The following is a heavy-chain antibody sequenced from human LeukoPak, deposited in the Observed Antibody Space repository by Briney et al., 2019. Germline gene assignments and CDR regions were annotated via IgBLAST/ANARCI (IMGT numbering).Heavy chain of an antibody. D-gene: IGHD3-16*02. J-gene: IGHJ4*02. CDR2: ISVRSNYI. CDR3: VRFRRNSYTSGFYYYYDY. CDR1: GYTFSSYS. Sequence: PGGSLRLSCAASGYTFSSYSINWVRQAPGKGPEWVASISVRSNYIYYADSVRGRFSISRDDARDSLYLQMNSLRAEDTAVYYCVRFRRNSYTSGFYYYYDYWGQGTLVTVSS. V-gene: IGHV3-21*01.